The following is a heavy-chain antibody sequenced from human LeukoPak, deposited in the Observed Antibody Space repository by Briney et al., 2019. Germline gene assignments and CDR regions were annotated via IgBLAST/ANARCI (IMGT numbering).Heavy chain of an antibody. D-gene: IGHD5-12*01. CDR2: INPNSGGT. CDR1: GYSFTGYY. Sequence: ASVKVSCKASGYSFTGYYMHWVRQAPGQGLELMGCINPNSGGTDYAQKFKGRVTMTRDTSISTAYMELSRLTSDDTAVYYCAGLSGYDPYYFDYWGQGTLVAVSS. J-gene: IGHJ4*02. V-gene: IGHV1-2*02. CDR3: AGLSGYDPYYFDY.